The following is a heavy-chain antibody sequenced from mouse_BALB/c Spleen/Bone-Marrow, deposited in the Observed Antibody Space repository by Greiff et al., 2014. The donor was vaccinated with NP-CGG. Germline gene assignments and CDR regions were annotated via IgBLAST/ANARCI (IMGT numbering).Heavy chain of an antibody. V-gene: IGHV1-18*01. D-gene: IGHD3-3*01. CDR2: INSYNGGT. CDR3: ARVGELRRGAWFPY. J-gene: IGHJ3*01. CDR1: GYSFTGYT. Sequence: VHVKQSGPELVKPGASMKISCKASGYSFTGYTMNWVKQSHGKNLEWIGLINSYNGGTSYNQKFKDKATLTVDKSSSTAYMELLSLTSGDSAVYYCARVGELRRGAWFPYWGQGTLVTVSA.